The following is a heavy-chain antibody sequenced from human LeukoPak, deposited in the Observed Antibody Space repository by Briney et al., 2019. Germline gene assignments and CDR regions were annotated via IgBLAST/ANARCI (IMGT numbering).Heavy chain of an antibody. V-gene: IGHV5-51*01. CDR2: IYPGDSDT. CDR3: ARGGHYGSMSFYYYYYMDV. D-gene: IGHD3-10*01. Sequence: GESLKISCQGSGYRFTSYWIGWVRQMPGKGLEWMGIIYPGDSDTRYSPSFQGQVTISADKSISTAYLQWGSLKASDTAMYYCARGGHYGSMSFYYYYYMDVWGKGTTVTVSS. J-gene: IGHJ6*03. CDR1: GYRFTSYW.